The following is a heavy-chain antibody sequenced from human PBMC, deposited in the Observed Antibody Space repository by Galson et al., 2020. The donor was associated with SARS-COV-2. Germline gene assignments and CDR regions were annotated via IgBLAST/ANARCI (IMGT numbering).Heavy chain of an antibody. J-gene: IGHJ4*02. V-gene: IGHV3-30*18. CDR2: TSYDGSNA. CDR1: GFTFSNYG. Sequence: GGSLRLSCAASGFTFSNYGMHWVRQPPGKGLEWLAVTSYDGSNAYYEESVKGRFTISRDNSKNKLFLQMNGLRPEDTAVYYCAKDLAVAGGTSWYGAADYWGQGSLVTVSS. CDR3: AKDLAVAGGTSWYGAADY. D-gene: IGHD6-13*01.